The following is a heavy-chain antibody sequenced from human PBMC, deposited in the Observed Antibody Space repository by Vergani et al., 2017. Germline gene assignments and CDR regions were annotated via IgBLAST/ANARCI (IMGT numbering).Heavy chain of an antibody. J-gene: IGHJ5*02. V-gene: IGHV3-23*01. CDR3: AKAKIAAAGTWFDP. Sequence: EVQLLESGGGLVQPGGSLRLSCAASGFTFSSYAMSWVRQAPGKGLEWVSDISGSGGSTYYAESVKGRLTISRDNSKNTLYLQMNSLRAEDTAVYYCAKAKIAAAGTWFDPWGQGTLVTVSS. CDR2: ISGSGGST. CDR1: GFTFSSYA. D-gene: IGHD6-13*01.